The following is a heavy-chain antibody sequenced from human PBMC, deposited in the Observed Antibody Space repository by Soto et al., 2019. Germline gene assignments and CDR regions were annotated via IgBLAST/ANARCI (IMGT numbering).Heavy chain of an antibody. CDR2: ISYDGSNK. CDR3: AKDRDSSGWHRFHFDAFDI. V-gene: IGHV3-30*18. CDR1: RFTFSSYG. Sequence: QVQLVESGGGVVQPGRSLRLSCAASRFTFSSYGMHWVRQAPGKGLEWVAVISYDGSNKYYADSVKGRFTISRDNSKNTLYLQMNSLRAEDTAVYYCAKDRDSSGWHRFHFDAFDIWGQGTMVTVSS. D-gene: IGHD6-19*01. J-gene: IGHJ3*02.